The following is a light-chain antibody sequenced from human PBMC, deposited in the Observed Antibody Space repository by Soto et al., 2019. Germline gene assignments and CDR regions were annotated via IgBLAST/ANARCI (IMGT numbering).Light chain of an antibody. CDR2: KAS. J-gene: IGKJ4*01. CDR3: QQYNNYPRT. CDR1: QSISTW. Sequence: DIQMTQSPSTLSASVGDRVTITCRASQSISTWLAWYQQKPGEAPKLLIYKASSLESGVPSRFSGSGSGTEFTLTISSLQPDDFATYYCQQYNNYPRTFGGGTKVEIK. V-gene: IGKV1-5*03.